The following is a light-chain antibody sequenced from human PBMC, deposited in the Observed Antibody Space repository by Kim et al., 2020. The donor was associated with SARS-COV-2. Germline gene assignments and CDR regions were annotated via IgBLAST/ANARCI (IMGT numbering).Light chain of an antibody. CDR2: GAS. CDR1: QSVKNN. Sequence: PGERVTLSCRASQSVKNNLAWYQQRPGQAPRLLSYGASTRATDISARFSGSGSGTEFTLTIRSLQSEDLAVYYCQQYNDWPLLTFGGGTKVDIK. CDR3: QQYNDWPLLT. V-gene: IGKV3-15*01. J-gene: IGKJ4*01.